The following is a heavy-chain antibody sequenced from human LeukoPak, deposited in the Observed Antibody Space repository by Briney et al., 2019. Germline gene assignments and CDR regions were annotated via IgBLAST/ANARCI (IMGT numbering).Heavy chain of an antibody. CDR3: ARASPWDPFDF. D-gene: IGHD1-26*01. CDR2: FYSSGST. V-gene: IGHV4-59*01. Sequence: PSETLSLTCTVSGGSFMSFYWSWIRQPPGKGLELIGYFYSSGSTNYNPSLKSRLTISVDTSKNHFSLKLSSVTAADTAVYYCARASPWDPFDFWGPGTLVTVSS. CDR1: GGSFMSFY. J-gene: IGHJ4*02.